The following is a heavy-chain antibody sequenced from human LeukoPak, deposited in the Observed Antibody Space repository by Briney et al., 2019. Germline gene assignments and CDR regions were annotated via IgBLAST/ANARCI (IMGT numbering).Heavy chain of an antibody. CDR3: AREDWVVPAAMRMGDYYYGMDV. V-gene: IGHV3-48*03. J-gene: IGHJ6*04. CDR2: ISSSGSTI. Sequence: PGGSLRLSCAASGFTFSSYEMNWVRQAPGKGLEWVSYISSSGSTIYYAGAGKGRFTISRDNAKNSLYLQMNSLRAEDTAVYYCAREDWVVPAAMRMGDYYYGMDVWGKGTTVTVSS. D-gene: IGHD2-2*01. CDR1: GFTFSSYE.